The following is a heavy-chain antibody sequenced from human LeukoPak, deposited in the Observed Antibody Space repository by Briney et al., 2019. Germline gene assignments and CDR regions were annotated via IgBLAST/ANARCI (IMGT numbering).Heavy chain of an antibody. D-gene: IGHD3-10*01. CDR1: GFTFTYYA. J-gene: IGHJ3*01. V-gene: IGHV3-30-3*01. CDR3: ARGPDPVVRGPRRAFDL. Sequence: GGSLRLSCAASGFTFTYYAMHWVRQAPGKGLEWVSVVSNDGSNQDYTDSVKGRFIISRDDSKSTVYLQMNSLRVDDTAMYYCARGPDPVVRGPRRAFDLWGQETMVTVSS. CDR2: VSNDGSNQ.